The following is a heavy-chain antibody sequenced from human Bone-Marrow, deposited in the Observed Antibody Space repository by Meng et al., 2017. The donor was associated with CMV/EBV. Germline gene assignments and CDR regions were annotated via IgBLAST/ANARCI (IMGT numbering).Heavy chain of an antibody. CDR3: ARDFTFHYGGAFDI. CDR1: GFTVSSNY. CDR2: ISSSSSYI. J-gene: IGHJ3*02. V-gene: IGHV3-21*01. D-gene: IGHD3-16*01. Sequence: GGSLRLSCAASGFTVSSNYMSWVRQAPGKGLEWVSSISSSSSYIYYADSVKGRFTISRDNAKNSLYLQMNSLRAEDTAVYYCARDFTFHYGGAFDIWGQGTMVTVSS.